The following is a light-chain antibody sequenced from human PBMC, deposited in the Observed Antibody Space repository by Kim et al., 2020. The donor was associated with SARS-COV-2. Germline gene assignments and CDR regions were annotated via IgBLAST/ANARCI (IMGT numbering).Light chain of an antibody. CDR1: QSVSPY. Sequence: EIVLTQSPATLSLSPGERATLSCRASQSVSPYVAWYQQKPGQAPRLLIYDTSNRASGIPARFSGSGSGTDFTLTISSLDPEDFAVYYCQQRRSWRTFGGGTKVEIK. CDR2: DTS. CDR3: QQRRSWRT. J-gene: IGKJ4*01. V-gene: IGKV3-11*01.